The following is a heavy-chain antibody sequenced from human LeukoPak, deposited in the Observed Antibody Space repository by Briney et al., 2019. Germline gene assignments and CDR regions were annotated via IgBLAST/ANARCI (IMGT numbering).Heavy chain of an antibody. CDR3: ARALGYCSSTSCRDMDV. CDR1: GGSISSYY. V-gene: IGHV4-34*01. D-gene: IGHD2-2*01. Sequence: SETLSLTCTVSGGSISSYYWSWIRQPPGKGLEWIGEINHSGSTNYNPSLKSRVTISVDTSKNQFSLKLSSVTAADTAVYYCARALGYCSSTSCRDMDVWGQGTTVTVSS. J-gene: IGHJ6*02. CDR2: INHSGST.